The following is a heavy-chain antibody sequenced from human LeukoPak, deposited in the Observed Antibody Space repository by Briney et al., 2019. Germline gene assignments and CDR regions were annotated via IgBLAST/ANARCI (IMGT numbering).Heavy chain of an antibody. D-gene: IGHD5-24*01. Sequence: SETLSLACAVYGGSFSGYYWSWIRQPPGKGLEWIGEINHSGSTNYNPSLKSRVTISVDTSKNQFSLKLSSVTAADTAVYYCARGDGYNLNFDYWGQGTLVTVSS. CDR1: GGSFSGYY. J-gene: IGHJ4*02. CDR2: INHSGST. V-gene: IGHV4-34*01. CDR3: ARGDGYNLNFDY.